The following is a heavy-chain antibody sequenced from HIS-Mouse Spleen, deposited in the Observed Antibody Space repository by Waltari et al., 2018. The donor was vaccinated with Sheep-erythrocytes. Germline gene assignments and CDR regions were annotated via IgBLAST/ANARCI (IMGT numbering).Heavy chain of an antibody. J-gene: IGHJ3*02. CDR3: ARDTGTDAFDI. CDR2: ISSRSSYK. D-gene: IGHD1-1*01. Sequence: EVQLVESGGGLVKPGGSLRLSCAASGFTFSSYSMNWVRQAPGKGLGWCSSISSRSSYKNYADSGKGRFTISRDNAKNSLYLQMNSLRAEDTAVYYCARDTGTDAFDIWGQGTMVTVSS. CDR1: GFTFSSYS. V-gene: IGHV3-21*01.